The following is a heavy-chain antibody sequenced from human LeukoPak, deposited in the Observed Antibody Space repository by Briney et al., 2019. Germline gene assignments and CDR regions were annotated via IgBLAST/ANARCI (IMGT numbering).Heavy chain of an antibody. V-gene: IGHV4-59*01. CDR1: GGSISSYY. D-gene: IGHD3-22*01. J-gene: IGHJ4*02. CDR3: ARGSDSSRATYFDY. Sequence: SESLSLTCTVSGGSISSYYWSWIRQPPGKGLEWIGYIYYSGSTNYNPSLKSRVTISVDTSKNQFSLKLSSVTAADTAVYYCARGSDSSRATYFDYWGQGTLVTVSS. CDR2: IYYSGST.